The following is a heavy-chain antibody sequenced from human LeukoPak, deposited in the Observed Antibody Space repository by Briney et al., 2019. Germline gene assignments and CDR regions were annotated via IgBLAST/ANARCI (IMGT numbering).Heavy chain of an antibody. D-gene: IGHD3-16*01. CDR1: GFTFDDYA. CDR2: VSWDGGD. Sequence: GGSLRLSCAASGFTFDDYAMHWIRQAPGKGLEWVSLVSWDGGDYYSASVRGRFTISRDNARNSLYLQMNSLRPEDTALYYCARGGAGQMLRAFDIWGRGTIVTVSS. CDR3: ARGGAGQMLRAFDI. V-gene: IGHV3-43D*03. J-gene: IGHJ3*02.